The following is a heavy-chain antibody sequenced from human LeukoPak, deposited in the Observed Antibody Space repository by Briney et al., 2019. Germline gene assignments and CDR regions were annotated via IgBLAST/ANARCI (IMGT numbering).Heavy chain of an antibody. J-gene: IGHJ6*03. D-gene: IGHD6-19*01. CDR1: GYTFTGYY. Sequence: WASVKVSCKASGYTFTGYYMHWVRQATGQGLEWMGWMNPNSGNTGYAQKFQGRVTITRNTSISTAYMELSSLRSEDTAVYYCARAPGIAVANFYYYYYMDVWGKGTTVTVSS. CDR2: MNPNSGNT. V-gene: IGHV1-8*03. CDR3: ARAPGIAVANFYYYYYMDV.